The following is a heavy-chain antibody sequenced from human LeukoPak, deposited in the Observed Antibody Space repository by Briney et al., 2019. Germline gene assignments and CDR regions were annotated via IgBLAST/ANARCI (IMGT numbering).Heavy chain of an antibody. J-gene: IGHJ4*02. V-gene: IGHV3-30*03. CDR2: ISYDGSNK. CDR3: AREQGVRYYFDY. D-gene: IGHD3-10*01. Sequence: GGSLRLSCAASGFTFSSHWMHWVRQAPGKGLEWVAVISYDGSNKYYADSVKGRFTISRDNSKNTLYLQMNSLRAEDTAVYYCAREQGVRYYFDYWGQGTLVTVSS. CDR1: GFTFSSHW.